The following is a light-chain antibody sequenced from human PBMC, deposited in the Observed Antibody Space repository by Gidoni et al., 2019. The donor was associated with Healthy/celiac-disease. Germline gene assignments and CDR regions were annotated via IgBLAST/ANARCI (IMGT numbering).Light chain of an antibody. CDR3: QQTNRFPYT. Sequence: DIQMTQSPSSVSASVGDRVTITRRTSQGISSWLAWYQQKPEKAPTLLIDAASSLQSRLPTSFSGSAAGADFTLTISSLHPEDFASYYYQQTNRFPYTFGQGTKLEIK. CDR1: QGISSW. V-gene: IGKV1-12*01. CDR2: AAS. J-gene: IGKJ2*01.